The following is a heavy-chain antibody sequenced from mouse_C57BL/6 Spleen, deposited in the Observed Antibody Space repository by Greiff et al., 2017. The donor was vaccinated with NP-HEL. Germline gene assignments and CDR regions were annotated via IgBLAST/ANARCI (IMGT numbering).Heavy chain of an antibody. CDR2: IDPETGGT. V-gene: IGHV1-15*01. J-gene: IGHJ4*01. Sequence: VQLQQSGAELVRPGASVTLSCKASGYTFTDYEMHWVKQTPVHGLEWIGAIDPETGGTAYNQKFKGKAILTADKSSSTAYMELRSLTSEDSAVYYCTRERLLHGMDYWGQGTSVTVSS. CDR1: GYTFTDYE. CDR3: TRERLLHGMDY. D-gene: IGHD2-3*01.